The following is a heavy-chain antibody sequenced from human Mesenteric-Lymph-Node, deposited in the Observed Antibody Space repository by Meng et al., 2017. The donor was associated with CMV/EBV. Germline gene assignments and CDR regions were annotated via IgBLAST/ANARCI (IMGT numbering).Heavy chain of an antibody. J-gene: IGHJ5*02. CDR1: GYTFTGYY. V-gene: IGHV1-2*02. CDR2: INPNSGGT. CDR3: ARGRGSGPSGWFDP. Sequence: GESLKISCKASGYTFTGYYMHWVRQAPGQGLEWMGWINPNSGGTNFAQRFQGRVTMTRDTSISTAYMELSRLRSDDTAVYYCARGRGSGPSGWFDPWGQGTLVTVSS. D-gene: IGHD3-10*01.